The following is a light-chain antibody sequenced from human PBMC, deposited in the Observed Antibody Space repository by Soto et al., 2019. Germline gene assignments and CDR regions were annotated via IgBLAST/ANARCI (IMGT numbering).Light chain of an antibody. CDR2: KAS. Sequence: PSTLSAYVGNRVTITCRASQSISSWLAWYQQKPGKAPKLLIYKASSLESGVPSRFSGSGSGTDFTLTISCLQSEDFATYYCQQYYSYPPTFGQGTKVDI. V-gene: IGKV1-5*03. CDR3: QQYYSYPPT. CDR1: QSISSW. J-gene: IGKJ1*01.